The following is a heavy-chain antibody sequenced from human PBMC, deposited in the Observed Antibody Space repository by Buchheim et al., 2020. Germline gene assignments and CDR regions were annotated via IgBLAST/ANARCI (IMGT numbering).Heavy chain of an antibody. V-gene: IGHV3-30*18. J-gene: IGHJ4*02. Sequence: QVQLVEFGGGVVQPGRSLRLSCAASGFTFSSYGMHWVRQAPGKGLEWVAVISYDGSNKYYADSVKGRFTISRDNSKNTLYLQMNSLRAEDTAVYYCAKDGCVNTSCLLPDFGYWGQGTL. CDR1: GFTFSSYG. CDR3: AKDGCVNTSCLLPDFGY. D-gene: IGHD2-2*01. CDR2: ISYDGSNK.